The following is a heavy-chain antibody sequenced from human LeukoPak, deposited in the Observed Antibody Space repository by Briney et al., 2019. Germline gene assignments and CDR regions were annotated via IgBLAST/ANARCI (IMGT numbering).Heavy chain of an antibody. V-gene: IGHV4-59*01. CDR1: GGSISSYY. CDR2: IYYSGST. CDR3: ARDLGTGYGGPNYYYYYGMDV. Sequence: PSETLSLTCTVSGGSISSYYWSWIRQPPGKGLEWIGYIYYSGSTNYNPSLKSRVTISVDTSKNQFSLKLSSVTAADTAVYYCARDLGTGYGGPNYYYYYGMDVWGQGTTVTVSS. J-gene: IGHJ6*02. D-gene: IGHD1-26*01.